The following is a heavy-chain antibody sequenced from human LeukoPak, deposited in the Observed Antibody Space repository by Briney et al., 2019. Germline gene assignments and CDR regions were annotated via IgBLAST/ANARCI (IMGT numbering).Heavy chain of an antibody. V-gene: IGHV3-7*03. CDR3: ARDQYDTWSRRGNFDS. CDR1: GFTFSSYW. D-gene: IGHD3-3*01. CDR2: IKQDGSEK. J-gene: IGHJ4*02. Sequence: GGSLRLSCTASGFTFSSYWMSWVRQAPGKGLEWVANIKQDGSEKYYVDSVKGRFTISRDNAKNSLYLQMNSLRAEDTAVFYCARDQYDTWSRRGNFDSWGQGTLVIVSS.